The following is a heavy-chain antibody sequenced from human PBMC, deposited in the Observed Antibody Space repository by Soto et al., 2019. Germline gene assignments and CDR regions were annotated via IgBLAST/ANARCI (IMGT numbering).Heavy chain of an antibody. J-gene: IGHJ4*02. D-gene: IGHD6-19*01. CDR2: IYYSGST. CDR3: ARHARQWLVWYFDY. Sequence: SETLSLTCTVAGGSISSYDWSWIRKPPGKGLEWIGYIYYSGSTNYNPSLKSRVTISVDTSKNQFSLKLSSVTAADTAVYYCARHARQWLVWYFDYWGQGTLVTVSS. V-gene: IGHV4-59*08. CDR1: GGSISSYD.